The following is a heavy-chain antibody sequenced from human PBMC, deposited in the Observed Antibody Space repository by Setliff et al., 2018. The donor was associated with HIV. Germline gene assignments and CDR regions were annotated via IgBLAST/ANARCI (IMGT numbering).Heavy chain of an antibody. V-gene: IGHV4-30-4*02. J-gene: IGHJ5*02. CDR1: GGSISSGDYY. Sequence: SETLSLTCTVSGGSISSGDYYWSWIRQPPGKGLEWIGYIYYSGSTYYNPSLKSRVTISVDTSKNQFSLKLSSVTAADTAVYYCARNPCSGWSKDWFDTWGQGTLVTVSS. D-gene: IGHD6-19*01. CDR2: IYYSGST. CDR3: ARNPCSGWSKDWFDT.